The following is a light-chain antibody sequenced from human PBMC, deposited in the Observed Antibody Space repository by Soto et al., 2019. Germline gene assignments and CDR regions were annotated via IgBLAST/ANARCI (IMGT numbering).Light chain of an antibody. V-gene: IGKV3-20*01. CDR3: QQYRRSPRT. CDR1: ESISSTF. Sequence: EIVLTQSPGTLSLSPGERATLSCKASESISSTFLAWYQHKPGQAPRLLIFAASSRATGIPDRFNGSGSGTDFTLTISRLEPEDFAVYYCQQYRRSPRTFGQGTKVEIK. J-gene: IGKJ1*01. CDR2: AAS.